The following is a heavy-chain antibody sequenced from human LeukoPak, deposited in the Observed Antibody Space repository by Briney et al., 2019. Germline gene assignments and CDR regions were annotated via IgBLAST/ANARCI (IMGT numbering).Heavy chain of an antibody. CDR2: IKSKTDGGTT. J-gene: IGHJ4*02. CDR1: GFTFSNAW. Sequence: GGSLRLSCAASGFTFSNAWMNWVRQAPGKGLEWVGRIKSKTDGGTTDNAAPVKGRFTISRDDSKKTLYLQMNSLKTEDTAVYYCTTDIWPYSGRDYWGQGTLVTVSS. D-gene: IGHD4-11*01. CDR3: TTDIWPYSGRDY. V-gene: IGHV3-15*01.